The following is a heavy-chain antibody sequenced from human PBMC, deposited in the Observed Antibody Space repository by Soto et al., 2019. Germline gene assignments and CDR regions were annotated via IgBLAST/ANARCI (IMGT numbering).Heavy chain of an antibody. V-gene: IGHV3-21*01. CDR1: GFTFSSYS. J-gene: IGHJ6*02. CDR2: ISSSSSYI. Sequence: PGGSLRLSCAASGFTFSSYSMNWVRQAPGKGLEWVSSISSSSSYIYYADSVKGRFTISRDNAKNSLYLQMNSLRAEDTAVYYCARDSPDSGYDWGLYYYGMDVWGQGTTVPVSS. D-gene: IGHD5-12*01. CDR3: ARDSPDSGYDWGLYYYGMDV.